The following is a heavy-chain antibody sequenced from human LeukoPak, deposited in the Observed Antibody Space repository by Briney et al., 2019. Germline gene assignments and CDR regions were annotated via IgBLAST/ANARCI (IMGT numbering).Heavy chain of an antibody. CDR3: ARESPTVYSYGYFDY. V-gene: IGHV4-59*01. J-gene: IGHJ4*02. Sequence: SETLSLTCTVSGGSISSYYWSWIRQPPGKGLEWIGYIYYSGSTNYNPSLKSRVTISVDTSKNQFSLKLSSVTAADTAVYYCARESPTVYSYGYFDYWGQGTLVTVSS. CDR2: IYYSGST. CDR1: GGSISSYY. D-gene: IGHD5-18*01.